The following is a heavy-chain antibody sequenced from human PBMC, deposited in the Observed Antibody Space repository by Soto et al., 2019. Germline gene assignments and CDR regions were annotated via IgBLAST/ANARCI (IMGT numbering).Heavy chain of an antibody. J-gene: IGHJ4*02. D-gene: IGHD3-22*01. CDR2: ISYDGSNK. CDR3: AKKNRGYYYDSSSIDY. V-gene: IGHV3-30*18. Sequence: QLQLVESEGGVVQPGRSLRLSCAASGFSFSSYGIHWVRQAPGKGLEWVAVISYDGSNKYYADSVKGRFTISRDNSKNTLYLQMNSLRAEDTAVYYCAKKNRGYYYDSSSIDYWGQGTLVTVSS. CDR1: GFSFSSYG.